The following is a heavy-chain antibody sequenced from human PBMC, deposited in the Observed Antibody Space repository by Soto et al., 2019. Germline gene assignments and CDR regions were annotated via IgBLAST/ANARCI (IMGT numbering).Heavy chain of an antibody. Sequence: LRLSCAASGFTFSSYAMSWVRQAPGKGLEWVSAISGSGGSTYYADSVKGRFTISRDNSKNTLYLQMNSLRAEDTAVYYCAEVSGSGSSYYYYGMDVWGQGTTVTVSS. D-gene: IGHD3-10*01. J-gene: IGHJ6*02. CDR1: GFTFSSYA. CDR3: AEVSGSGSSYYYYGMDV. V-gene: IGHV3-23*01. CDR2: ISGSGGST.